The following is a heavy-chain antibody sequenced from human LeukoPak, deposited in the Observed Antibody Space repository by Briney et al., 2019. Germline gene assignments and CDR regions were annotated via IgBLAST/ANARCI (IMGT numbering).Heavy chain of an antibody. CDR3: ARGYCRSTSCHEPPLYGMDV. D-gene: IGHD2-2*01. CDR1: GYTFTNYG. V-gene: IGHV1-18*04. CDR2: ISTYSGNT. Sequence: ASVKLSCTASGYTFTNYGFSWVRQAPGQGLEWRGWISTYSGNTNYAQQLQGRVTMTSDTSTSTVYMELRSLRSDDTAVYYCARGYCRSTSCHEPPLYGMDVWGQGTTVTVS. J-gene: IGHJ6*02.